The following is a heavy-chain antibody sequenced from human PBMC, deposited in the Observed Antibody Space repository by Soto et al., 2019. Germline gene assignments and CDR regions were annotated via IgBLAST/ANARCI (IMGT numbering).Heavy chain of an antibody. CDR1: GFTLSAYW. CDR2: ISYDGSNK. V-gene: IGHV3-30*18. J-gene: IGHJ4*02. D-gene: IGHD3-10*01. Sequence: GGSLRLSCAASGFTLSAYWMHWVRQVPGKGLLWVAVISYDGSNKNYADSVKGRFTISRDNSKNTLYLQMNSLRAEDTAVYYCAKDYRYYYGSGSYPAPFDYWGQGTLVTVSS. CDR3: AKDYRYYYGSGSYPAPFDY.